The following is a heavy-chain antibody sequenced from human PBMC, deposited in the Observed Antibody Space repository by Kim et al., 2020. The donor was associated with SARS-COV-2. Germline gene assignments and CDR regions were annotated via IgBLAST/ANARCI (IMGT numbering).Heavy chain of an antibody. CDR1: GFTVSSNY. D-gene: IGHD6-19*01. CDR3: ARYGLVLAYYYYGMDV. V-gene: IGHV3-66*02. J-gene: IGHJ6*02. CDR2: IYSGGST. Sequence: GGSLRLSCAASGFTVSSNYMSWVRQAPGKGLEWVSVIYSGGSTYYADSVKGRFTISRDNSKNTLYLQMNSLRAEDTAVYYCARYGLVLAYYYYGMDVWGQGTTVTVSS.